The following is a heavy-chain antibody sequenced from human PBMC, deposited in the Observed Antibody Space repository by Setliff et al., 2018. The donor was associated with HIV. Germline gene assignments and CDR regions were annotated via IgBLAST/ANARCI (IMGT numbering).Heavy chain of an antibody. J-gene: IGHJ6*02. CDR1: GGSISSGDYY. D-gene: IGHD3-3*01. CDR2: INHSGSP. V-gene: IGHV4-61*08. CDR3: ARIFGDQGYYYGMDV. Sequence: PSETLSLTCTVSGGSISSGDYYWSWIRQPPGKGLEWIGEINHSGSPNYKPSLKSRVTISVDTSKNQFSLKLSSVIAADTAVYYCARIFGDQGYYYGMDVWGQGTTVTVS.